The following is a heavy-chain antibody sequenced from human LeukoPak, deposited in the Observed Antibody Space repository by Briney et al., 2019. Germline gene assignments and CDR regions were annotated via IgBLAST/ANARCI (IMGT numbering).Heavy chain of an antibody. Sequence: GGSLRLSCAASGFTFSCYGMHWVRQAPGKGLEWVAVIWYDGSNKYYADSVKGRFTISRDNSKNTLYLQMNSLRAEDTAVYYCARDKFGYSSALDYWGQGTLVTVSS. CDR1: GFTFSCYG. J-gene: IGHJ4*02. D-gene: IGHD6-19*01. CDR3: ARDKFGYSSALDY. CDR2: IWYDGSNK. V-gene: IGHV3-33*01.